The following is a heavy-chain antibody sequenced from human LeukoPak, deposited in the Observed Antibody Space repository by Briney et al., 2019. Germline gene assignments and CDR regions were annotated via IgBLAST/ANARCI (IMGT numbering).Heavy chain of an antibody. V-gene: IGHV4-34*01. CDR1: GWSFSGYY. J-gene: IGHJ6*02. CDR3: ASRTGDYCSGGSCYPRNYYYYGMDV. Sequence: PSETLSLTCAVYGWSFSGYYWSWIRQPPGKGLEWIGEINHSGSTNYNPSLKSRVTISVDTSKNQFSLKLSSVTAADTAVYYCASRTGDYCSGGSCYPRNYYYYGMDVWGQGTTVTVSS. D-gene: IGHD2-15*01. CDR2: INHSGST.